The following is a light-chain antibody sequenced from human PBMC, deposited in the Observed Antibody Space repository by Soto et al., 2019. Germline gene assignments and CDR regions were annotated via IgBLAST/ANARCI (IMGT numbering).Light chain of an antibody. J-gene: IGLJ2*01. CDR3: DSYRTGTPVV. V-gene: IGLV2-14*01. CDR1: SSDVGAYNY. CDR2: DVT. Sequence: ALTQPASVSGSPGQSITISCTGTSSDVGAYNYVSWYQQHPGKAPKLIIYDVTNRPSGVSIRFSGSKSGNTASLTISGLQAEDEADYYCDSYRTGTPVVFGGGTQLTVL.